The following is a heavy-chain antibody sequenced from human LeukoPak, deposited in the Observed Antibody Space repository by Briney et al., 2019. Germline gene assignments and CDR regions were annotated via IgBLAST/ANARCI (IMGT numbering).Heavy chain of an antibody. D-gene: IGHD3-22*01. Sequence: PGGSHRPLVAASRVGNRCSSRSSARHATEEGLEWVSAISGSGGSTYYADSVKGRFTISRDNSKNTLFLQMNSLRAEDTAIYYCAKALYDSSGVFDYWGQGTLVTVSS. CDR2: ISGSGGST. V-gene: IGHV3-23*01. J-gene: IGHJ4*02. CDR1: RVGNRCSS. CDR3: AKALYDSSGVFDY.